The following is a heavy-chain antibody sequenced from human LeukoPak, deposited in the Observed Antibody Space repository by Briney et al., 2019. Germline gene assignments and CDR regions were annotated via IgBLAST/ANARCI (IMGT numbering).Heavy chain of an antibody. Sequence: PGGSLRLSCAASGFTFSSYARNWVRQAPGRGLEWVSGLSGSGGGKHYVDSVKGRFFISRDNSKNTVFLQMNRLRAEDTAVYYCAKGAGIWYDGPFDYWGQGILVTVSS. CDR3: AKGAGIWYDGPFDY. J-gene: IGHJ4*02. V-gene: IGHV3-23*01. CDR2: LSGSGGGK. D-gene: IGHD6-13*01. CDR1: GFTFSSYA.